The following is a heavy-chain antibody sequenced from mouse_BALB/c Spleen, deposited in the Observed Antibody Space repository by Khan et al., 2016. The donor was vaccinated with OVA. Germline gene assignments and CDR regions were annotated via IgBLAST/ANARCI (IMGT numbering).Heavy chain of an antibody. CDR3: SRGDYHGRGYFDV. J-gene: IGHJ1*01. CDR1: GLTFSIYA. D-gene: IGHD1-2*01. CDR2: ISTGGST. Sequence: EVELVESGGGLVKPGGSLELSCAASGLTFSIYAMSWVRQTPEKRLKWVASISTGGSTYSVTSVKGRFTISRDHARNLFYLCMSSLRSEDTAMYYCSRGDYHGRGYFDVWGAGTLVTVSS. V-gene: IGHV5-6-5*01.